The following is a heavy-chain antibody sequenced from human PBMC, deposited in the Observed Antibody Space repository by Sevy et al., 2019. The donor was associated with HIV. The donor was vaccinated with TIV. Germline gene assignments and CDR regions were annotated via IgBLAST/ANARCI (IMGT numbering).Heavy chain of an antibody. J-gene: IGHJ3*02. CDR1: GFTFSSYG. Sequence: GGSLRLSCAASGFTFSSYGMHWVRQAPGKGLEWVAVISYDGSNKYYADSVKGLFTISRDNSKNTLYLQMNSLRVEDTAVYYCAKDGKYWANEAFDIWGQGTMVTVSS. CDR2: ISYDGSNK. V-gene: IGHV3-30*18. D-gene: IGHD2-15*01. CDR3: AKDGKYWANEAFDI.